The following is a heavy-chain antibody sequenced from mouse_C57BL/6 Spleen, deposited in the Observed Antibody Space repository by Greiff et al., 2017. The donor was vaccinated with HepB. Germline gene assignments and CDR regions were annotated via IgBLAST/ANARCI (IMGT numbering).Heavy chain of an antibody. CDR3: ARPPFITTVVATYYAMDY. V-gene: IGHV1-7*01. Sequence: VQLQQSGAELAKPGASVKLSCKASGYTFTSYWMHWVKQRPGQGLEWIGYINPSSGYTKYNQKFKDKATLTADKSSSTAYMQLSSLTYEDSAVYDCARPPFITTVVATYYAMDYWGQGTSVTVSS. CDR2: INPSSGYT. CDR1: GYTFTSYW. D-gene: IGHD1-1*01. J-gene: IGHJ4*01.